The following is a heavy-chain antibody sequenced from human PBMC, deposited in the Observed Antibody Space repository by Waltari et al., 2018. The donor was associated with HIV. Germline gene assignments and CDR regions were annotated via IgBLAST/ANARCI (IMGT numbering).Heavy chain of an antibody. CDR3: ARGPLRETLVGRVHSLVT. Sequence: EVQLVGSGGGVVQPGWSLRLSCPASGFTFQSHEMSWVRQAPGKGLKRIAYISYSSSNNVWSDSGTVRPTLARDTAKYSLYLRMNSLIIMTAHLDMTARGPLRETLVGRVHSLVTWGQGKLVIVSS. D-gene: IGHD3-9*01. J-gene: IGHJ5*02. CDR2: ISYSSSNN. V-gene: IGHV3-48*03. CDR1: GFTFQSHE.